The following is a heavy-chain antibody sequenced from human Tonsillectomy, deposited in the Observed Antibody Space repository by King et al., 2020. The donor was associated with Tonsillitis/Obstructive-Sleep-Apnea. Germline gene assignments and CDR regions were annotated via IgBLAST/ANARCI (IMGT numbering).Heavy chain of an antibody. Sequence: QLVQSGGGVVQPGRALRLPCEASGFTFSSYGMHWVRQAPGKWLEWVAGISYDGSNKYYAESVKGRFTISRDNSKNTLYLRMNSLRAEDAAVYYCAKDGRDAFDIWGQGTMVTVSS. J-gene: IGHJ3*02. CDR3: AKDGRDAFDI. V-gene: IGHV3-30*18. CDR1: GFTFSSYG. CDR2: ISYDGSNK.